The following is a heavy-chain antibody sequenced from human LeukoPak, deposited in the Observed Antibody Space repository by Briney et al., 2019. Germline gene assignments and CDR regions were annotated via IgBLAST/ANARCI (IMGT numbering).Heavy chain of an antibody. CDR1: GDSVSSNSAA. D-gene: IGHD3-10*01. V-gene: IGHV6-1*01. CDR2: TYYRSKWYN. Sequence: SQTLSLTCAISGDSVSSNSAAWNWIRQSPSRGLEWLGRTYYRSKWYNDYAVSVKSRITINPDTSKNQFSLQLNSVTPEDTAVYYCARDRDLLWFGELSRYNWFDPWGQGTLVTVSS. J-gene: IGHJ5*02. CDR3: ARDRDLLWFGELSRYNWFDP.